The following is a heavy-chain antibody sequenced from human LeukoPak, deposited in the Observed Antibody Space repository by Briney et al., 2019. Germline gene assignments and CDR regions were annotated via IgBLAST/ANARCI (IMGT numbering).Heavy chain of an antibody. CDR2: IISSSSYT. V-gene: IGHV3-11*05. CDR3: ARAAIAVAGRDYYYGMDV. Sequence: PGGSRRLSCAALGFTSMDYYMSWIRRAPGKGLEWVSYIISSSSYTNYADSVKGRFTISRDNAKNSLYLQMNSLRAEDTAVYYCARAAIAVAGRDYYYGMDVWGQGTTVTVSS. CDR1: GFTSMDYY. J-gene: IGHJ6*02. D-gene: IGHD6-19*01.